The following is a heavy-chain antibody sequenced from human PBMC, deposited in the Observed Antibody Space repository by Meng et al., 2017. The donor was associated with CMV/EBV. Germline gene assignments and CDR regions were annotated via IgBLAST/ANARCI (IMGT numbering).Heavy chain of an antibody. CDR2: ISSSSSYI. J-gene: IGHJ5*02. Sequence: GESLKISCAASGFTFSSYSMNWVRQAPGTGLEWVSSISSSSSYIYYADSVKGRFTISRDNAKNSLYLQMNSLRAEDTAVYYCARLGGDIVLMNAWGQGTLVTVSS. CDR1: GFTFSSYS. CDR3: ARLGGDIVLMNA. V-gene: IGHV3-21*01. D-gene: IGHD2-8*01.